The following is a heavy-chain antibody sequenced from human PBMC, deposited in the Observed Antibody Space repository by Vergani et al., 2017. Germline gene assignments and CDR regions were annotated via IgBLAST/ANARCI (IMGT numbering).Heavy chain of an antibody. D-gene: IGHD4-17*01. Sequence: EVQLVESGGGLVQPGRSLRLSCAASGFTFADCAMHWVRQAPGKGLEWVSGISWNSNTIGYADSVKGRFTIARDNAKNSLYLQMNRLRAEDTAVYYGEKGGSDYGDYYGYYVDYWGQGTLVTVSS. CDR1: GFTFADCA. V-gene: IGHV3-9*01. J-gene: IGHJ4*02. CDR3: EKGGSDYGDYYGYYVDY. CDR2: ISWNSNTI.